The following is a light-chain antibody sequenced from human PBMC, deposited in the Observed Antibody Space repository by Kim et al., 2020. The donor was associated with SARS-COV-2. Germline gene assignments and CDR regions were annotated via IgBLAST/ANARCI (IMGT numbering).Light chain of an antibody. CDR3: QSADGSGTYV. J-gene: IGLJ1*01. Sequence: PGHTPRSTCSHDTLPKKQPYRYQKKAGPAPLLMIYKADERPSGIPGRFSGSSSGTTVTLTISGVQAEDDADYYCQSADGSGTYVFGTGTKVTVL. CDR2: KAD. CDR1: TLPKKQ. V-gene: IGLV3-25*03.